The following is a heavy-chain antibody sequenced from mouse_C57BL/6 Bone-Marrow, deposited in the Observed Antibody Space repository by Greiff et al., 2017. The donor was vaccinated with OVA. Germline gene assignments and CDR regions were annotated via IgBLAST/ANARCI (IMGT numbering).Heavy chain of an antibody. D-gene: IGHD2-2*01. Sequence: VKLLESGAELVRPGASVTLSCKASGYTFTDYEMHWVKQTPVHGLEWIGAIDPETGGTAYNQKFKGKAILTADKSSSTAYMELRSLTSEDSAVYYCTRTLWLRRGSCFAYWGQGTLVTVSA. CDR3: TRTLWLRRGSCFAY. V-gene: IGHV1-15*01. CDR2: IDPETGGT. CDR1: GYTFTDYE. J-gene: IGHJ3*01.